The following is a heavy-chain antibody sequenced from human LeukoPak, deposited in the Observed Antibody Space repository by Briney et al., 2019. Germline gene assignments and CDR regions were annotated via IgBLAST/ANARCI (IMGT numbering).Heavy chain of an antibody. V-gene: IGHV3-21*01. CDR3: ARDLKWGVLGYSYGSGMDV. J-gene: IGHJ6*02. D-gene: IGHD5-18*01. CDR2: ISSSSSYI. CDR1: GFTFSTYS. Sequence: GGSLTLSCAASGFTFSTYSMNWVRQAPGKGLEWVSSISSSSSYIYYADSVKGRFTISRDNAKNSLYLQMNSLRAEDTAVYFCARDLKWGVLGYSYGSGMDVWGQGTTVTVSS.